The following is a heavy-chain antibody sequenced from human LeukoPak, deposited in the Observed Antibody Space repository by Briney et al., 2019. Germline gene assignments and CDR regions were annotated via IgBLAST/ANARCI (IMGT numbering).Heavy chain of an antibody. CDR3: AKLYGYYYYMDV. CDR1: GFNFRTYW. D-gene: IGHD3-3*01. CDR2: IKYDGSEK. V-gene: IGHV3-7*01. Sequence: GGSLRLSCAASGFNFRTYWMSWVRQAPGKGLEWVAIIKYDGSEKYYVDSVKGRFTISRDNAKNSLYLQMNSLRAEDTAVYYCAKLYGYYYYMDVWGKGTTVTISS. J-gene: IGHJ6*03.